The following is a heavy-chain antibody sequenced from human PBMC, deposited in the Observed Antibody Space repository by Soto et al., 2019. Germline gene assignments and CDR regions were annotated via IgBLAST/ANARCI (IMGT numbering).Heavy chain of an antibody. D-gene: IGHD6-19*01. V-gene: IGHV3-30-3*01. CDR2: ISYDGSTQ. J-gene: IGHJ4*02. Sequence: QVQLVESGGGVVQPGRSLKLSCAASGFTFSSYAMYWVRQAPGKGLEWVAVISYDGSTQYYPDSLKGRFTISRDNSKNTLYLQMHTLRGGDTAVYYCARQNSGWSYYFDYWGLGTLVTVSS. CDR1: GFTFSSYA. CDR3: ARQNSGWSYYFDY.